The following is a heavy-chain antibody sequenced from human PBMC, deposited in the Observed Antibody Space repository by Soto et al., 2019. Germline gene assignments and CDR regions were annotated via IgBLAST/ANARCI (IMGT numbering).Heavy chain of an antibody. J-gene: IGHJ6*02. CDR3: ARDTGALLWYNWIYYGMDV. CDR1: GFTFSSYS. D-gene: IGHD1-20*01. CDR2: ISSSSSTI. Sequence: GGSLSLSCAASGFTFSSYSMNWVRQAPGKGLEWVSYISSSSSTIYYADSVKGRFTISRDNAKNSLYLQMNSLRDEDTAVYYCARDTGALLWYNWIYYGMDVWGQGTTVTVSS. V-gene: IGHV3-48*02.